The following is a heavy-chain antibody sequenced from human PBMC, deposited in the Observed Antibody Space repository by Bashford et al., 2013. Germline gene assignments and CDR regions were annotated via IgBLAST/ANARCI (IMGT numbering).Heavy chain of an antibody. CDR3: AKVTVTTVD. Sequence: SETLSLTCTVSGGSISSGSYYWSWIRQPAGKGLEWIGRIYTSGSTNYNPSLKSRVTMSVDTSKNQFSLKLSSVTAADTAVYYCAKVTVTTVDWGQGTLVTVSS. D-gene: IGHD4-17*01. J-gene: IGHJ4*02. V-gene: IGHV4-61*02. CDR2: IYTSGST. CDR1: GGSISSGSYY.